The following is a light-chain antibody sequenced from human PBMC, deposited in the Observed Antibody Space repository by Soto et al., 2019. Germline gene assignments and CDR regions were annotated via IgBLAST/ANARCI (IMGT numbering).Light chain of an antibody. CDR2: GAS. CDR3: QQRSNWPPEFT. CDR1: QSVSSN. J-gene: IGKJ2*01. V-gene: IGKV3-15*01. Sequence: EIVMTQSPATLSVSPGERATLSCRASQSVSSNLAWYQQKPGQAPRLLIYGASTRATGIPARFSGSGSGTEFTLTISSLEPEDSAVYYCQQRSNWPPEFTFGQGTRVEIK.